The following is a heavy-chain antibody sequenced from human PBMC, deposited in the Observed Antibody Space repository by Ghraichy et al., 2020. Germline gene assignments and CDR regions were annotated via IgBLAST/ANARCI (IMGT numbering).Heavy chain of an antibody. D-gene: IGHD6-13*01. Sequence: GGSLRLSCSASGFSFGSYSMHWVRQAPGKGLQYVSTLSSNGNSTYYVDSVKGRFTISRDISKNTLYLQMSSLRAEDTAIYYCVKEKFTSGWFFDYWGQGTVVTDSS. V-gene: IGHV3-64D*06. CDR3: VKEKFTSGWFFDY. CDR2: LSSNGNST. J-gene: IGHJ4*02. CDR1: GFSFGSYS.